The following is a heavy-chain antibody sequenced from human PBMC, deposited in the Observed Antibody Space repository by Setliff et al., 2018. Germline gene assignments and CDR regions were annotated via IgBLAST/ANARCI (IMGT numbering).Heavy chain of an antibody. CDR3: VRAGLTAISNGLDY. CDR2: INPNSGGT. V-gene: IGHV1-2*06. CDR1: GYIFTGCY. D-gene: IGHD2-21*02. Sequence: GASVKVSCKASGYIFTGCYMHWVRQAPGQGLEWMGRINPNSGGTNYAQKFQGRVTMTRDTSVSTAYMELSRLRSDDTAVYYCVRAGLTAISNGLDYWGQGTPVTVSS. J-gene: IGHJ4*02.